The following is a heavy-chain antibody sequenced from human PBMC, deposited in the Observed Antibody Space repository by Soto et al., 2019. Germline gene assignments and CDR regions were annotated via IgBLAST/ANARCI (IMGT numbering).Heavy chain of an antibody. V-gene: IGHV4-59*01. CDR1: GGSISSYY. J-gene: IGHJ4*02. D-gene: IGHD6-13*01. Sequence: SVTLSLTCTVSGGSISSYYWSWLRQPPGKGLEWIGYIYYSGSTNYNPSLKSRVTISVDTSKNQFSLKLSSVTAADTAVYYCARGPAAAGTGGYYFDYWGQGTLVTVSS. CDR3: ARGPAAAGTGGYYFDY. CDR2: IYYSGST.